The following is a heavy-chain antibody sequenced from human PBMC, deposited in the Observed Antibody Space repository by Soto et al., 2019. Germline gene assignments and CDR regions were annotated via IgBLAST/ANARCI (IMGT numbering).Heavy chain of an antibody. D-gene: IGHD4-17*01. J-gene: IGHJ6*02. CDR3: ARDKPTVYYYYYGMDV. CDR2: ISYDGSNK. V-gene: IGHV3-30-3*01. Sequence: GGSLRLSCAASGFTFSSYAMHWVRQAPGKGLEWVAVISYDGSNKYYADSVKGRFTISRDNSKNTLYLQMNSLRAEDTAVYYCARDKPTVYYYYYGMDVWGQGTTVTVSS. CDR1: GFTFSSYA.